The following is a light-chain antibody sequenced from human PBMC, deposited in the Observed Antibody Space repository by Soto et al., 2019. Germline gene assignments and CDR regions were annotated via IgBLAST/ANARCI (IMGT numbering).Light chain of an antibody. CDR2: DVN. Sequence: SVPTQPASVVGSPGQSITIACTGSSRAVGGYDYVPRYQRHPGKAPKLMVFDVNSRPSGVSCRFPGPKSGNTAPLTISVLQAEDEADYFCSSYSSSTAYLFGTGTKVTVL. V-gene: IGLV2-14*03. CDR1: SRAVGGYDY. J-gene: IGLJ1*01. CDR3: SSYSSSTAYL.